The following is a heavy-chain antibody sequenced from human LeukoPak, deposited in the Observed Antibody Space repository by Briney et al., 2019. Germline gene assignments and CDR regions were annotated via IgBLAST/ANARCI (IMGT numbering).Heavy chain of an antibody. J-gene: IGHJ5*02. D-gene: IGHD3-3*01. CDR3: ARTKYDFWSGYSPFDP. V-gene: IGHV5-51*01. CDR2: IYPGDSDT. Sequence: GESLKISCKGSGYRFTSYWIGWVRQMPGKGLEWMGIIYPGDSDTRYSPSFQGQVTISADKSISTAYLQWSSLKASDTAMYYCARTKYDFWSGYSPFDPWGQGTLVTVSS. CDR1: GYRFTSYW.